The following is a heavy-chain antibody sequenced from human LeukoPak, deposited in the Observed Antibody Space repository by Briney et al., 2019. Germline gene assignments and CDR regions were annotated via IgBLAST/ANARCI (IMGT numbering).Heavy chain of an antibody. J-gene: IGHJ5*02. CDR2: IISSGGT. CDR1: GGPINNYY. D-gene: IGHD6-19*01. CDR3: ARRIVAGPTNSHWFDP. Sequence: SETLSLTCNVSGGPINNYYWGWIRLPPGKGLEWIGYIISSGGTNYNPSLMSRVSISIDTSKNQFSLKVTSVTAADTAVYYCARRIVAGPTNSHWFDPWGQGTLVTVPS. V-gene: IGHV4-4*09.